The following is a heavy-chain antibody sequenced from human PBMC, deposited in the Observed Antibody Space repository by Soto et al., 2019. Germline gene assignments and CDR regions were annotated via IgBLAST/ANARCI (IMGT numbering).Heavy chain of an antibody. Sequence: PGGSLRLSCAASGFTFSNAWMNWVRQAPGKGLEWVGRIKSKTDGGTTDYAAPVKGRFTISRDDSKNTLYLQMNSLKTEDTAVYYCTTGSGDYDFWSGFQNWGQGTMVTVSS. J-gene: IGHJ3*01. V-gene: IGHV3-15*07. D-gene: IGHD3-3*01. CDR2: IKSKTDGGTT. CDR3: TTGSGDYDFWSGFQN. CDR1: GFTFSNAW.